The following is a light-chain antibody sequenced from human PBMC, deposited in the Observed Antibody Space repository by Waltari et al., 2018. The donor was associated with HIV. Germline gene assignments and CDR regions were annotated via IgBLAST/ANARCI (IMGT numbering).Light chain of an antibody. V-gene: IGLV3-21*04. CDR2: ADS. CDR3: QVWDSGTYFLV. J-gene: IGLJ2*01. Sequence: SYVLTQPPSVSVAPGKTARITCGGNDIDTKRVHWYQTRPGQAPMLVIHADSDRPSGIPARFSGSNSGNTATLTITRVEAGDEADYWCQVWDSGTYFLVFGGGTKLTVL. CDR1: DIDTKR.